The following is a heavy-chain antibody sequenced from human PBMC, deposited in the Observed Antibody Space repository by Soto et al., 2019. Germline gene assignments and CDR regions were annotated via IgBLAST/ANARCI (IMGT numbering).Heavy chain of an antibody. V-gene: IGHV3-23*01. CDR3: SQPGIAVAGSYPLGY. Sequence: GGSLRLSCAASGFTFSSYAMSWVRQAPGKGLEWVSAISGSGGSTYYADSVKGRFTISRDNSKNTLYLQMNSLRAEDTAVYYCSQPGIAVAGSYPLGYWGQGTLVTVSS. CDR1: GFTFSSYA. CDR2: ISGSGGST. J-gene: IGHJ4*02. D-gene: IGHD6-19*01.